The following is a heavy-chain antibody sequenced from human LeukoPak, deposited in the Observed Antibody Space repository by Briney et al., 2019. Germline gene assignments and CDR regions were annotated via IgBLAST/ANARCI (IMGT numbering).Heavy chain of an antibody. D-gene: IGHD6-13*01. Sequence: SETLSLTCSVSGSSIGRHYWTWIRQPPGKGLEWIGYTHFSGSSNYNPSLKSRATTSLDRAKNQISLTLTSGTASDTALYFFARAKAAGSYDFWGQGTLVTVSS. CDR3: ARAKAAGSYDF. CDR2: THFSGSS. CDR1: GSSIGRHY. J-gene: IGHJ4*02. V-gene: IGHV4-59*11.